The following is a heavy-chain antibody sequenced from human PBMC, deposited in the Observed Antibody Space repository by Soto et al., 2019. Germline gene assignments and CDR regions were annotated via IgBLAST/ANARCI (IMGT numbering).Heavy chain of an antibody. CDR1: GFTFSSYA. CDR3: AKDGHSSGWYPPYFDY. D-gene: IGHD6-19*01. Sequence: GGSLRLSCAASGFTFSSYAMSWVRQAPGKELEWVSAISGSGGSTYYADSVKGRFTISRDNSKNTLYLQMNSLRAEDTAVYYCAKDGHSSGWYPPYFDYWGQGTLVTVSS. CDR2: ISGSGGST. V-gene: IGHV3-23*01. J-gene: IGHJ4*02.